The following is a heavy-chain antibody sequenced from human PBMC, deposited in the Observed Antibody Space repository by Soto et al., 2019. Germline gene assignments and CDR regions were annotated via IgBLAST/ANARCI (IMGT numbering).Heavy chain of an antibody. Sequence: EVQLVESGGGLVKPGGSLRLSCAASGFTFSSYSMNWVRQAPGKGLEWVSSISSSSTYIYYAVSVKGRFTISRDNAKNSLYLQMNSLRAEDTALYYCAVIGVVAATHWFDPWGQGTLVTVSS. CDR1: GFTFSSYS. V-gene: IGHV3-21*01. CDR3: AVIGVVAATHWFDP. J-gene: IGHJ5*02. CDR2: ISSSSTYI. D-gene: IGHD2-15*01.